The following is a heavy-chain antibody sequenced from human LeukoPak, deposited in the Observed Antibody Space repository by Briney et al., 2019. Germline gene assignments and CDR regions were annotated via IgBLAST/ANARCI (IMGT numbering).Heavy chain of an antibody. J-gene: IGHJ4*02. CDR2: INPNTGGT. CDR1: GYIFTGYY. D-gene: IGHD6-13*01. V-gene: IGHV1-2*02. CDR3: ARDGEQQLVFGY. Sequence: ASVKVSCKASGYIFTGYYVHWVRQAPGQGLEWMGWINPNTGGTNYAQKFQGRVTMTRDTSISTAYMELSRLRSDDTAVYYCARDGEQQLVFGYWGQGTLVTVSS.